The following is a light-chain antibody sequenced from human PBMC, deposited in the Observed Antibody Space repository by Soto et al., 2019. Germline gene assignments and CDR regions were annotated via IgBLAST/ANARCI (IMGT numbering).Light chain of an antibody. V-gene: IGKV1-5*03. Sequence: DSQMTQYPSTLSASIGDRVTITCRAGQSISSWLAWYQQKPGKAPKLLISKASTLQSGVPPRFSGSGSGTSFALTISILQTDDFATYYWQQYESYPMTFGGGTKVEIK. CDR1: QSISSW. J-gene: IGKJ4*01. CDR2: KAS. CDR3: QQYESYPMT.